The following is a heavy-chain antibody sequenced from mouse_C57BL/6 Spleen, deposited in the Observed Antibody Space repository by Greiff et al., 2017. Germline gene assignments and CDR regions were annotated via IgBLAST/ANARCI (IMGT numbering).Heavy chain of an antibody. CDR3: ARKGDGYYGWFAY. J-gene: IGHJ3*01. D-gene: IGHD2-3*01. V-gene: IGHV1-69*01. Sequence: QVQLQQPGAELVMPGASVKLSCKASGYTFTSYWMHWVKQRPGQGLEWIGEIDPSDSYTNYNQKFKGKSTLTVDKSSSTAYMQLSSLTSEDSAVYYGARKGDGYYGWFAYWGQGTLVTVSA. CDR1: GYTFTSYW. CDR2: IDPSDSYT.